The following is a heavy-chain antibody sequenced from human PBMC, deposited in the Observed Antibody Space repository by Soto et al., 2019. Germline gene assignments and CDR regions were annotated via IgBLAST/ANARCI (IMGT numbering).Heavy chain of an antibody. Sequence: GGSLRLSCAASGFTVSSNYMSWVRQAPGKGLEWVSVIYSGGSTYYADSVKGRFTISRDNSKNTLYLQMNSLRAEDTAVYYCARDQIAVADNDYYGMDVWGQGTTVTVSS. J-gene: IGHJ6*02. CDR2: IYSGGST. D-gene: IGHD6-19*01. V-gene: IGHV3-53*01. CDR1: GFTVSSNY. CDR3: ARDQIAVADNDYYGMDV.